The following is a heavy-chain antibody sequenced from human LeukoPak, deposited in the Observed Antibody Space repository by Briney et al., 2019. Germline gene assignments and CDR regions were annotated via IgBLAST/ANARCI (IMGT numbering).Heavy chain of an antibody. CDR2: INPNSGGT. D-gene: IGHD3-10*01. J-gene: IGHJ4*02. Sequence: ASVPVSCKASGYTFTGYYMHWVRQAPGQGLEWMGWINPNSGGTNYAQKFQGRVTMTSDTSISTAFMELSRLRFDDTAVYYCARVMSYYYGSGSYYLDYWGQGTLVTVSS. CDR1: GYTFTGYY. CDR3: ARVMSYYYGSGSYYLDY. V-gene: IGHV1-2*02.